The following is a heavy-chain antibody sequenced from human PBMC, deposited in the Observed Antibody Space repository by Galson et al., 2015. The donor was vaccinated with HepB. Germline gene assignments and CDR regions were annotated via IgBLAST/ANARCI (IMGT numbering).Heavy chain of an antibody. Sequence: SLRLSCAASGFTFSSYWMSWVRQAPGKGLEWVANIKQDGSEKYYVDSVKGRFTISRDNAKNSLYLQMNSLRAEDTAVYYCATIPEVYDILTGSMRGVDYWGQGTLVTVSS. J-gene: IGHJ4*02. CDR1: GFTFSSYW. V-gene: IGHV3-7*03. CDR3: ATIPEVYDILTGSMRGVDY. CDR2: IKQDGSEK. D-gene: IGHD3-9*01.